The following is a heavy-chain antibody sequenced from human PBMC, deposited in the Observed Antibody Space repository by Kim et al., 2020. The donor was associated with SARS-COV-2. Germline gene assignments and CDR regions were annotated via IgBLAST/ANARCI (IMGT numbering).Heavy chain of an antibody. CDR2: ISSNGGST. CDR1: GFTFSSYA. J-gene: IGHJ1*01. D-gene: IGHD5-12*01. V-gene: IGHV3-64D*06. CDR3: VRGMVEMATPEYFQH. Sequence: GGSLRLSCSASGFTFSSYAMHWVRQAPGKGLEYVSAISSNGGSTYYADSVKGRFTISRDNSKNTLYLQMSSLRAEDTAVYYCVRGMVEMATPEYFQHWGQGTLVTVSS.